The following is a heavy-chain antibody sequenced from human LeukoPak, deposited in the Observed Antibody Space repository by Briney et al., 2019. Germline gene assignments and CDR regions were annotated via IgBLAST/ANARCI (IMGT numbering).Heavy chain of an antibody. CDR1: GFTFSSYA. CDR3: ARDRWLLGFYYYYYGMDV. CDR2: ISYDGSNK. Sequence: PGGSLRLSCAAYGFTFSSYAMHLVRQAPGKGLEWVAVISYDGSNKYYADSVKGRFTISRDNSKNTLYLQMNSLRAEDTAVYYRARDRWLLGFYYYYYGMDVWGQGTTVTVSS. J-gene: IGHJ6*02. V-gene: IGHV3-30-3*01. D-gene: IGHD3-9*01.